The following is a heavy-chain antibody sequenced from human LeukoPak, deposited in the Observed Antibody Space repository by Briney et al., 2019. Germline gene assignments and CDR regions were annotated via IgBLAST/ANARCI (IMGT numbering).Heavy chain of an antibody. J-gene: IGHJ4*02. Sequence: GGSLRLSCAASGFTFSSYSMNWVRQAPGKGLEWVSYISSSSSTIYYADSVKGRSTISRDNAKNSLYLQMNSLRDEDTAVYYCARGEEYYYDSSGYYYYFDYWGQGTLVTVSS. D-gene: IGHD3-22*01. CDR3: ARGEEYYYDSSGYYYYFDY. V-gene: IGHV3-48*02. CDR2: ISSSSSTI. CDR1: GFTFSSYS.